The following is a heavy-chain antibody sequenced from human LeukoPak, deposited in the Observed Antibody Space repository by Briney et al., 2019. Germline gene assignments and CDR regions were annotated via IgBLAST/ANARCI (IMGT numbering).Heavy chain of an antibody. CDR3: AIVGGIAAAGNDY. J-gene: IGHJ4*02. V-gene: IGHV3-30*02. Sequence: GGSLRLSSAASGFTFSSYGMHWVRQAPGKGLEWVAFIRYDGSNKYYADSVKGRFTISRDNSKNTLYLQMNSLRAEDTAVYYCAIVGGIAAAGNDYWGQGTLVTVSS. D-gene: IGHD6-13*01. CDR2: IRYDGSNK. CDR1: GFTFSSYG.